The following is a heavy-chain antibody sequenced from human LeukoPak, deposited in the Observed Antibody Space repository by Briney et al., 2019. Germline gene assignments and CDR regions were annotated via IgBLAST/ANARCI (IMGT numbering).Heavy chain of an antibody. CDR2: VSAYNGDT. V-gene: IGHV1-18*04. Sequence: GASVKVSCKASGFTFTSYGFSWVRQAPGQGLEWMGWVSAYNGDTNYAQKVQGRVTMTTETSTSTAYMELRSLRSDDTAVYYCARIAEQRLARHFDFWGQGTLVTVSS. CDR1: GFTFTSYG. D-gene: IGHD6-13*01. CDR3: ARIAEQRLARHFDF. J-gene: IGHJ4*02.